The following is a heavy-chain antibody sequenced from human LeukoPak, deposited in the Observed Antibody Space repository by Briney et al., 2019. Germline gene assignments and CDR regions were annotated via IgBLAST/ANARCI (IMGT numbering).Heavy chain of an antibody. D-gene: IGHD2-2*01. CDR1: GGSLSTHH. V-gene: IGHV4-59*11. Sequence: PSETLSLTCVVSGGSLSTHHWSWIRQSPGRGLEWIGYISDSGSTNYNPSLKSRVTLSVDTSKSQFSLKVTSVTDSDTAVYYCARRGPAYNWFDPWGQGTLVTISS. CDR3: ARRGPAYNWFDP. J-gene: IGHJ5*02. CDR2: ISDSGST.